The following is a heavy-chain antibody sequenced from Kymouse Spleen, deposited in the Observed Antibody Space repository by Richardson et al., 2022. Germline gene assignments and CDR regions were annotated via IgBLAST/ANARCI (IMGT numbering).Heavy chain of an antibody. V-gene: IGHV3-73*02. CDR1: GFTFSGSA. CDR3: TSFGYSSGWYNY. J-gene: IGHJ4*02. Sequence: EVQLVESGGGLVQPGGSLKLSCAASGFTFSGSAMHWVRQASGKGLEWVGRIRSKANSYATAYAASVKGRFTISRDDSKNTAYLQMNSLKTEDTAVYYCTSFGYSSGWYNYWGQGTLVTVSS. D-gene: IGHD6-19*01. CDR2: IRSKANSYAT.